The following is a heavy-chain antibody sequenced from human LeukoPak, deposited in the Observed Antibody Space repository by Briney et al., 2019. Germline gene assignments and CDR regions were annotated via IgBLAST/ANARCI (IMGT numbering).Heavy chain of an antibody. Sequence: PSETLSLTCAVYGGSFSGYYWSWIRQPPGKGLEWIGEINHSGSTNYNPSLKSRVTISVDTSKNQFSLKLSSVTAADTAVYYCAREGGGGISGFDYWGQGTLVTVSS. CDR3: AREGGGGISGFDY. D-gene: IGHD3-16*01. CDR1: GGSFSGYY. V-gene: IGHV4-34*01. J-gene: IGHJ4*02. CDR2: INHSGST.